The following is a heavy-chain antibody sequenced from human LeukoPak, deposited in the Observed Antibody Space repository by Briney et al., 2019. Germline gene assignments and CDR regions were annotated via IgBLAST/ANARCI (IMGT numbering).Heavy chain of an antibody. Sequence: PSETLSLTCAVSGGSISSGGYSWSWIRQPPGKGLEWIGYIYHSGSTYYNPSLKSRVTISVDTSKNQFSLKLSSVTAADTAVYYCARDEVGTNFDYWGQGTLVTVSS. CDR1: GGSISSGGYS. D-gene: IGHD2-2*01. CDR3: ARDEVGTNFDY. J-gene: IGHJ4*02. CDR2: IYHSGST. V-gene: IGHV4-30-2*01.